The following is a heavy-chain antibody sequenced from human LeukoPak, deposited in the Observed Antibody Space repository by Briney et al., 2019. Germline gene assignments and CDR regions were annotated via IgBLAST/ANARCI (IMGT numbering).Heavy chain of an antibody. D-gene: IGHD3-3*01. CDR3: ASAYYDFWSGYYGPADY. V-gene: IGHV4-34*01. CDR2: INHSGST. Sequence: PSETLSLTCAVYGGSFSGYYWSWIRQPPGKGLEWIGEINHSGSTNYNPSLKSRVTISVDTSKNQFSLKLSSVTAADTAVYYCASAYYDFWSGYYGPADYWGQGTLVTVSS. J-gene: IGHJ4*02. CDR1: GGSFSGYY.